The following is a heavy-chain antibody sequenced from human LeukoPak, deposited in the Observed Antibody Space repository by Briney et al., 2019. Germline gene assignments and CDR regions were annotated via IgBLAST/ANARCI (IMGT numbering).Heavy chain of an antibody. Sequence: SETLSLTCTVSGGSISSSSYYWGWIRQPPGKGLEWIGSIYYSGSTYYNPSLKSRVTISVDTSKNQFSLKLSSVTAADTAVYYCARAGIAVAGGSDWFDPWGQGTLVTVSS. CDR2: IYYSGST. V-gene: IGHV4-39*07. CDR3: ARAGIAVAGGSDWFDP. D-gene: IGHD6-19*01. J-gene: IGHJ5*02. CDR1: GGSISSSSYY.